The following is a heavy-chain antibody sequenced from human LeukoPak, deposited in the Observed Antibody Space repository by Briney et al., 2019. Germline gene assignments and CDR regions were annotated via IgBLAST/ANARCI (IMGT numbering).Heavy chain of an antibody. CDR1: GYTFTGYY. Sequence: GASVKVSCKASGYTFTGYYMHWVRQAPGQGLEWMGWINPNSGGTNYAQKFQGRVTMTRDTSISTAYMELSRLRSDDTAVYYCARGVGYYYDTHWFDPWGQGTLVTVSS. CDR3: ARGVGYYYDTHWFDP. D-gene: IGHD3-22*01. V-gene: IGHV1-2*02. J-gene: IGHJ5*02. CDR2: INPNSGGT.